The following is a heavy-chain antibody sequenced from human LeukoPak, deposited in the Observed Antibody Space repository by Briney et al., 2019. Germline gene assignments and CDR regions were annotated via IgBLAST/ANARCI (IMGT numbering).Heavy chain of an antibody. J-gene: IGHJ4*02. D-gene: IGHD2-15*01. CDR2: IYYSGST. CDR1: GGSISSSSYY. Sequence: PSETLSLTCTVSGGSISSSSYYWGWIRQPPGKGLEWIGSIYYSGSTYYNPSLKSRVIISVDTSKNQFSLKLSSVTAADTAVYYCARADCGGGSCHFDYWGQGTLVTVSS. V-gene: IGHV4-39*01. CDR3: ARADCGGGSCHFDY.